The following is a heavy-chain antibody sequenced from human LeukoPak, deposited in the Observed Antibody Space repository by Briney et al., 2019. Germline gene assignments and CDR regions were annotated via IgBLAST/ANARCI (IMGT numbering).Heavy chain of an antibody. CDR3: ARFDSGLPFDP. CDR1: GGSVSSGAYY. V-gene: IGHV4-31*03. Sequence: SETLSLTCTVSGGSVSSGAYYWSWLRQHPGKGLEWIGYISSSGNTYFNPSLKSRLTISLDTSNNQFSLRLTSVTAADTAVYYRARFDSGLPFDPWGQGTLVSVSS. CDR2: ISSSGNT. D-gene: IGHD2-8*02. J-gene: IGHJ5*02.